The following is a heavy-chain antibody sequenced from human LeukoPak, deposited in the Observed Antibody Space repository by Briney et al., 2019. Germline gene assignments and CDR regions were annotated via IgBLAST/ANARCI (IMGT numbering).Heavy chain of an antibody. CDR1: GFTFSSYG. CDR2: ISYDGSNK. D-gene: IGHD6-19*01. V-gene: IGHV3-30*03. CDR3: ARDLSAGWFDP. Sequence: GGSLRLSCAASGFTFSSYGMHWVRQAPGKGLEWVAVISYDGSNKYYADSVKGRFTISRDNSKNTLYLQMNSLRAEDTAVYYCARDLSAGWFDPWGQGTLVTVSS. J-gene: IGHJ5*02.